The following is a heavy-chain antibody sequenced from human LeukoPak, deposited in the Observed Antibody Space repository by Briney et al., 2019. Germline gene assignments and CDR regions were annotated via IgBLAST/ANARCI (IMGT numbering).Heavy chain of an antibody. CDR2: IYSGGTT. V-gene: IGHV3-53*04. J-gene: IGHJ4*02. Sequence: PGASLRLSCAASGITVSTNCMTWVRQAPGKGLEWVSTIYSGGTTYYADSVMGRFTISRHNSRNTLYLQMNSLRAEDTAVYYCARVDTVMAYYFDLWGQGTLVTVSS. CDR3: ARVDTVMAYYFDL. D-gene: IGHD5-18*01. CDR1: GITVSTNC.